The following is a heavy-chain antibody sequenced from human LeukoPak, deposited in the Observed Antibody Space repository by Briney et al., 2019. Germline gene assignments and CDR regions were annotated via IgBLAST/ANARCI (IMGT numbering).Heavy chain of an antibody. D-gene: IGHD3/OR15-3a*01. CDR2: VSWDSGST. Sequence: GRSLRLSCAASGFTLDDYAMHWVRQVPGKGLEWVSGVSWDSGSTGYAGSVKGRFTMSRDNTKTSLSRQMNSLTPDDTALYYCVRGNFGPAQWFDPWGQGALVTVSS. CDR3: VRGNFGPAQWFDP. J-gene: IGHJ5*02. V-gene: IGHV3-9*01. CDR1: GFTLDDYA.